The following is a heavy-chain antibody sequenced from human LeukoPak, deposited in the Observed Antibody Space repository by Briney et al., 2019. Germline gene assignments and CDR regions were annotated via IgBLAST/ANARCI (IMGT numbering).Heavy chain of an antibody. CDR3: ARTSRHYYGSGSNLTPWPAGMDV. CDR1: GGSMSGLF. Sequence: SETLSLTCTVSGGSMSGLFWTWIRQPPGKELEWIGSIYFSGSSTKYNPSLKSRLTISVDTSKSQFSLKLNSATAADTAVYYCARTSRHYYGSGSNLTPWPAGMDVWGQGTTVTVSS. CDR2: IYFSGSST. D-gene: IGHD3-10*01. J-gene: IGHJ6*02. V-gene: IGHV4-59*01.